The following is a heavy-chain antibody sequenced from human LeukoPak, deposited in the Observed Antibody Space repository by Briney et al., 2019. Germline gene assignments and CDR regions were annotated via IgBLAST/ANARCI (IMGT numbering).Heavy chain of an antibody. CDR1: GYTLTELS. CDR2: FDPEDGET. Sequence: ASVKVSCKVSGYTLTELSMHWVRQAPGKGLEWMGGFDPEDGETIYAQKFQGRITMTEDTSTDTTYMELSSQRSEDTAVYYCTKYYYDSSGYYSGFDHWGQGTLVTVSS. J-gene: IGHJ4*02. V-gene: IGHV1-24*01. CDR3: TKYYYDSSGYYSGFDH. D-gene: IGHD3-22*01.